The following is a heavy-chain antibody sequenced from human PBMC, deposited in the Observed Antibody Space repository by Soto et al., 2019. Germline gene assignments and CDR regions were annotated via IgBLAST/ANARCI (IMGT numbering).Heavy chain of an antibody. CDR3: MRGNGAFDI. CDR2: IRSKAYGGTT. CDR1: GFSVCDYA. V-gene: IGHV3-49*04. J-gene: IGHJ3*02. Sequence: LRVSCTASGFSVCDYAMSWVRQAPGKGLEWVGFIRSKAYGGTTEYAASVKGRFTISRDDSRSIAYLQMNSLKTEDTAVYYCMRGNGAFDIWGQGTMVTVSS.